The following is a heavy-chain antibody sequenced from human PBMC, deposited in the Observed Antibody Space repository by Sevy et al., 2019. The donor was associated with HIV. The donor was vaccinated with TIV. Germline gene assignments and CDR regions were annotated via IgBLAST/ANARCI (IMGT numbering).Heavy chain of an antibody. CDR2: ISAYNGNT. CDR3: ARDHPVHQLLVP. Sequence: ASVKVSCKTSGYTFTSYGISWVRQAPGQGLEWMGWISAYNGNTNYAQKFQGRVTLTTDTSTSTAYMELRSLRSDDTAAYYCARDHPVHQLLVPWGQGTLVTVSS. J-gene: IGHJ5*02. V-gene: IGHV1-18*04. D-gene: IGHD2-2*01. CDR1: GYTFTSYG.